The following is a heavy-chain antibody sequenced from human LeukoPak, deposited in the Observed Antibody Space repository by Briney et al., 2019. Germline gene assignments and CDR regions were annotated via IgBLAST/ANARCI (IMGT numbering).Heavy chain of an antibody. V-gene: IGHV3-49*04. Sequence: SGGSLRLSCTASGFTFGDYAMSWVRQAPGKGLEWVGFIRSKAYGGTTEYAASVKGRFTISRDDSKSIAYPQMNSLKTEDTAVYYCTRVLFPERITILGYWGQGTLVTVSS. CDR1: GFTFGDYA. CDR2: IRSKAYGGTT. D-gene: IGHD3-3*01. J-gene: IGHJ4*02. CDR3: TRVLFPERITILGY.